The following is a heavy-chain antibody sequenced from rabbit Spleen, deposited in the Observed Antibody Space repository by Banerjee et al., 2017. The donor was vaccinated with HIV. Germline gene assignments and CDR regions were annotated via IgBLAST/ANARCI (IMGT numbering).Heavy chain of an antibody. Sequence: QEQLKESGGGLVQPGGSLKLSCKASGFDFNGYYMSWVRQAPGKGLEWIGYIEPIFGSAYYASWVNGRFSISRENTQNTVDLKMTSLTAADTATYFCARDLTDVIGWNFGWWGPGTLVTVS. D-gene: IGHD1-1*01. CDR2: IEPIFGSA. CDR3: ARDLTDVIGWNFGW. V-gene: IGHV1S43*01. J-gene: IGHJ4*01. CDR1: GFDFNGYY.